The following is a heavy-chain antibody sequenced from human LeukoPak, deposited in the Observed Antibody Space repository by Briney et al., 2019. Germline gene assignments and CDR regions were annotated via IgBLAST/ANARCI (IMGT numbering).Heavy chain of an antibody. CDR2: IIPIFGTA. Sequence: GASVKVSCKASGGTFSSYAISWVRQAPGQGLEWMGGIIPIFGTANYAQKFQGRVTITADESTSTAYMELSSLRSEDTAVYYCARQNYGSYYFDYWGQGTLVTVSS. CDR1: GGTFSSYA. CDR3: ARQNYGSYYFDY. V-gene: IGHV1-69*13. J-gene: IGHJ4*02. D-gene: IGHD3-10*01.